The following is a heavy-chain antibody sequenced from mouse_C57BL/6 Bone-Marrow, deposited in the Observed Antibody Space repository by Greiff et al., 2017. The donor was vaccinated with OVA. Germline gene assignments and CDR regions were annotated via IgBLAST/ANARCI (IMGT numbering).Heavy chain of an antibody. J-gene: IGHJ4*01. CDR3: ARGGFWYYGSTYAMDY. CDR2: IDPSDSYT. D-gene: IGHD1-1*01. V-gene: IGHV1-50*01. CDR1: GYTFTSYW. Sequence: QVQLQQPGAELVKPGASVKLSCKASGYTFTSYWMQWVKQRPGQGLEWIGEIDPSDSYTNYNQKFKGKATLTVDTSSSTAYKQLSSLTSEDSAVYYCARGGFWYYGSTYAMDYWGQGTSVTVSS.